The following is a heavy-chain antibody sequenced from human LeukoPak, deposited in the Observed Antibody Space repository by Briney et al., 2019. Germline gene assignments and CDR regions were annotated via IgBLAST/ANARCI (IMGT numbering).Heavy chain of an antibody. J-gene: IGHJ4*02. Sequence: ASVKVSCKASGFVFTSYGFTWVRQAPGQGLEWMGWISANDGKTHYSEKHQGRVTMSTDTVTSTAYMELRSLRSDDTAVYYCARHLYYYDSSGSDFDYWGQGTLVTVSS. CDR2: ISANDGKT. CDR3: ARHLYYYDSSGSDFDY. CDR1: GFVFTSYG. V-gene: IGHV1-18*01. D-gene: IGHD3-22*01.